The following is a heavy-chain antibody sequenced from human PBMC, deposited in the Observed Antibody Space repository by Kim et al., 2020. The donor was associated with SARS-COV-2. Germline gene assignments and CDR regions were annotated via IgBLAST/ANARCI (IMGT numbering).Heavy chain of an antibody. CDR2: ISYDDSNK. J-gene: IGHJ6*01. CDR3: ARARYRHLKDEYYSDF. D-gene: IGHD3-10*01. Sequence: GGSLRLSCEASQFTFSSYSMHWVRQAPGKGLEWVAWISYDDSNKYYADSVKGRFTISRDNSANTVYLHMNRLKFEDTAIYYCARARYRHLKDEYYSDFWG. V-gene: IGHV3-30*04. CDR1: QFTFSSYS.